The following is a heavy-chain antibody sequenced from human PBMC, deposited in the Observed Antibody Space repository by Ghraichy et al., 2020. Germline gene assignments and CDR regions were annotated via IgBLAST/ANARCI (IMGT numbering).Heavy chain of an antibody. CDR1: GFSFSTYA. V-gene: IGHV3-30-3*01. D-gene: IGHD6-6*01. J-gene: IGHJ1*01. Sequence: GGSLRLSCAASGFSFSTYAMHWVRQAPGKGLEWVALISYDGSNKYYADSVRGRFIISRDNSKNALFLQMNSLGAEDTAVYYCARDGAYSSSPPAYFRHWGQGTLVTVSS. CDR2: ISYDGSNK. CDR3: ARDGAYSSSPPAYFRH.